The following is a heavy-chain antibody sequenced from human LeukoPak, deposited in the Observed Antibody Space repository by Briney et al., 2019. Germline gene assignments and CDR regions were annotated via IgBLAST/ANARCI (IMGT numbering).Heavy chain of an antibody. CDR2: IYTSGST. J-gene: IGHJ4*02. CDR3: ARGQYDFWSGYLDH. D-gene: IGHD3-3*01. CDR1: GGSISSGSYY. V-gene: IGHV4-61*02. Sequence: SETLSLTCTVSGGSISSGSYYWSWIRQPAGKGLEWIGRIYTSGSTNYNPSLKSRVTISVDTSKNQFSLKLSSVTAADTAVYYCARGQYDFWSGYLDHWGQGTLVTVSS.